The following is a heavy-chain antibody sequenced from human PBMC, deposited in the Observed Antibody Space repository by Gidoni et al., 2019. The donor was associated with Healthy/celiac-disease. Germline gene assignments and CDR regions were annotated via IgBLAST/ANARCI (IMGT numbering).Heavy chain of an antibody. V-gene: IGHV3-30-3*01. CDR3: AGLTTVTTYFDY. CDR2: ISYEGSNK. J-gene: IGHJ4*02. Sequence: VQLVESGGGVVPPGRSLILSCSASGFTFSSYAMHWARQAPGKGLEWVEVISYEGSNKYYADSVKGRFTISRDNSKNTLYLQMNSLRAEDTAVYYCAGLTTVTTYFDYWGQGTLVTVSS. CDR1: GFTFSSYA. D-gene: IGHD4-17*01.